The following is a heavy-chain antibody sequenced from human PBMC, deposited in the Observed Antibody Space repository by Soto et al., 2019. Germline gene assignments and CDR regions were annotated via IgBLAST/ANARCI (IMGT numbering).Heavy chain of an antibody. CDR2: ISYSGST. CDR1: GGSISSGGYY. D-gene: IGHD6-6*01. V-gene: IGHV4-31*03. J-gene: IGHJ6*02. Sequence: QVQLQESGPGLVKPSQTLSLTCTVSGGSISSGGYYWSWIRQHPGKGLEWIGYISYSGSTYYNPSLKSRVYTSIDTSKNQFSLELSSVTAADTAVYYCARERSIGAGRSRMDVWGQGTTVTISS. CDR3: ARERSIGAGRSRMDV.